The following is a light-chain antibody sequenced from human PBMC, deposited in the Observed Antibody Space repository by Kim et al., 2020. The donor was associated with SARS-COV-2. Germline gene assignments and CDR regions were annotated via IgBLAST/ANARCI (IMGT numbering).Light chain of an antibody. CDR2: DVS. CDR3: SSYTSSSTWV. Sequence: GQSITISCTGTSSDVGGYNYVSWYQQHPGKAPKLMIYDVSKRPSGVSNRFSGSKSGNTASLTISGLQAEDEADYYCSSYTSSSTWVFGGGTKVTV. J-gene: IGLJ3*02. CDR1: SSDVGGYNY. V-gene: IGLV2-14*04.